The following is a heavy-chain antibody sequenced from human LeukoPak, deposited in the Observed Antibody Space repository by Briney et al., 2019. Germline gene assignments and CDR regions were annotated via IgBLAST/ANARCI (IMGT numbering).Heavy chain of an antibody. V-gene: IGHV1-69*13. J-gene: IGHJ4*02. CDR3: ARDRCSGGSCYSGY. D-gene: IGHD2-15*01. CDR1: GGTFSSYA. CDR2: IIPIFGTA. Sequence: GASVKVSCKASGGTFSSYAISWVRQAPGQGLEWMGGIIPIFGTANYAQKFQGRVTITADESTSTAYMELSSLRSGDTAVYYCARDRCSGGSCYSGYWGQGTLVTVSS.